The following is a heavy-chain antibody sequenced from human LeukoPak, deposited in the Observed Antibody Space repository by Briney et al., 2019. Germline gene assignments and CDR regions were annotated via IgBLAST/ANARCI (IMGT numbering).Heavy chain of an antibody. V-gene: IGHV4-4*02. CDR3: ARDARIAAAGTDYYYGMDV. Sequence: GSLRLSCAASGFTFSSYGMHWVRQAPGKGLEWIGEIYHSGSINYNPSLKSRVTISVDKSKNQFSLKLNSVTAADTAVYYCARDARIAAAGTDYYYGMDVWGQGTTVTVSS. D-gene: IGHD6-13*01. CDR1: GFTFSSYG. J-gene: IGHJ6*02. CDR2: IYHSGSI.